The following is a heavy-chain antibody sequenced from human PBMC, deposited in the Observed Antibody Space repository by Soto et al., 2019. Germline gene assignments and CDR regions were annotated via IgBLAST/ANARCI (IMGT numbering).Heavy chain of an antibody. CDR2: IYYSGST. V-gene: IGHV4-39*01. CDR1: GGSISSSSYY. D-gene: IGHD2-2*01. CDR3: ARLGDIVGVPAARGYFDY. Sequence: PSETLSLTCTVSGGSISSSSYYWGWIRQPPGKGLEWIGSIYYSGSTYYNPSLKSRVTISVDTSKNQFSLKLSSVTAADTAVYYCARLGDIVGVPAARGYFDYWGQGTLVTVSS. J-gene: IGHJ4*02.